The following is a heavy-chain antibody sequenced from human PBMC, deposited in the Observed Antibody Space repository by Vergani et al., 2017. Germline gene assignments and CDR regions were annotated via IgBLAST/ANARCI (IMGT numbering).Heavy chain of an antibody. J-gene: IGHJ4*01. CDR3: AKDPATSMGF. Sequence: QVQLQESGPGLVKPSQTLSLTCTVSGGSISSGGYYWSWIRQPAGKGLEWIGRIHSSGTTNYNPSLKSRVTLSVDTSKNQLSLRMTSVTAADTAVYYCAKDPATSMGFGGQGILVTVSS. CDR1: GGSISSGGYY. V-gene: IGHV4-61*02. CDR2: IHSSGTT. D-gene: IGHD5-18*01.